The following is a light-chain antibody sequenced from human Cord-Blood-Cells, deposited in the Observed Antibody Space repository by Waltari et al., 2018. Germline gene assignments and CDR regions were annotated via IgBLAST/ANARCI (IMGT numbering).Light chain of an antibody. J-gene: IGKJ1*01. CDR3: MQALQTPWT. V-gene: IGKV2-28*01. CDR2: LGS. CDR1: PSPLHSNGYNY. Sequence: DLVMTQSSLSLPVTPGEPASISCRSSPSPLHSNGYNYLDWYLQKPGQSPQLLIYLGSNRASGVPDRFSGSGSGTDFTLKISRVEAEDVGVYYCMQALQTPWTFGQGTKVEIK.